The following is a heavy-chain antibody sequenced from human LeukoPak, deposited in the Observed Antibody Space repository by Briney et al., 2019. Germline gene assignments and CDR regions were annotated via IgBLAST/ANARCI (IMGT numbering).Heavy chain of an antibody. J-gene: IGHJ4*02. D-gene: IGHD6-19*01. CDR1: GYTFTSYG. CDR3: AGDQSSSGWQDY. V-gene: IGHV1-18*01. CDR2: ISAYNGNT. Sequence: GASLKVSCTASGYTFTSYGISWVRQAPGQGLEWMGWISAYNGNTNYAQKLQGRVTMPTEITPRTANMEWRSPRCAAPTRYYIAGDQSSSGWQDYWGQGTLVTVSS.